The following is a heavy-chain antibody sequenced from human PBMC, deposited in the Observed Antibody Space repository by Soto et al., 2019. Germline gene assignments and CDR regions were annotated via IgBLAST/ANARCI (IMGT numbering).Heavy chain of an antibody. V-gene: IGHV3-33*01. CDR1: GFTFGIYG. CDR3: ARATSGSFDALDM. J-gene: IGHJ3*02. CDR2: IWYDGSIK. D-gene: IGHD1-26*01. Sequence: QVQLVESGGGVVQPGRSLRLSFAASGFTFGIYGMHWVRQAPGKGLEWVAVIWYDGSIKYHADSVKGRFTISRDNSKNTVYLQMNSLRDEDTAVYYCARATSGSFDALDMWGQGTMVTVSS.